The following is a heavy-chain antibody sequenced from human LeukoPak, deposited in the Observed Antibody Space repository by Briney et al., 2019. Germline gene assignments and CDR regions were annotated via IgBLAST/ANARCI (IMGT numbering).Heavy chain of an antibody. CDR1: GVSMRGYD. CDR2: LYYNGSD. CDR3: ARHYDFWSGPAFFDP. J-gene: IGHJ5*02. V-gene: IGHV4-59*08. Sequence: SETLSLTCSVSGVSMRGYDWSWIRQSPGKGLEWIGYLYYNGSDNYNPSLKSRVTISVDSSKNPLSLKVTSVTATDTAVYYCARHYDFWSGPAFFDPWGQGTLVTVSS. D-gene: IGHD3-3*01.